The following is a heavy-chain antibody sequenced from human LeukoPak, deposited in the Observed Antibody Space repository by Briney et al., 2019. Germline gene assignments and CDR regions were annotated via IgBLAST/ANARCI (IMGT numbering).Heavy chain of an antibody. Sequence: SQTLSLTCTVSGGSINSGPYYWSWLRLPAGKGLQWIGRVYSSGSSYNPSLKSRVTISIDTSENQISLKLDSVTAADTAVYFCARELDHSSNWFDPWGQGALVTVSS. CDR1: GGSINSGPYY. V-gene: IGHV4-61*02. J-gene: IGHJ5*02. D-gene: IGHD1-14*01. CDR3: ARELDHSSNWFDP. CDR2: VYSSGS.